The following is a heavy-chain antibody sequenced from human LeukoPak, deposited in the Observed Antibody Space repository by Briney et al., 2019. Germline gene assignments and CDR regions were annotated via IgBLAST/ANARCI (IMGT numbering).Heavy chain of an antibody. Sequence: GASVKVSCKASKFSPTTYYIHWVRQAPGQGLEWMGIINPSGSSTTYAQKFQGRVTVTRDTSTSTVYMELSRLRSEDTAVYSCARDLGYCSSTSYYTVNYFDYWGQGTLVTVSS. CDR3: ARDLGYCSSTSYYTVNYFDY. CDR2: INPSGSST. V-gene: IGHV1-46*01. D-gene: IGHD2-2*02. CDR1: KFSPTTYY. J-gene: IGHJ4*02.